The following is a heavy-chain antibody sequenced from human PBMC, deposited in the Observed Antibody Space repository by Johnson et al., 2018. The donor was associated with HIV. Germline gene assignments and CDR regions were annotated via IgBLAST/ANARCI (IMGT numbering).Heavy chain of an antibody. CDR2: IYSGVST. Sequence: VQLVESGGGLIQPGGSLRLSCAASGFTVSSNYMSWVRQAPGKGLEWVSVIYSGVSTYYADSVKGRFTISRDNSKNTLYLQMHSLRAEDTAVYYCARDRRGATIDDIWGQGTMVTVSS. CDR1: GFTVSSNY. V-gene: IGHV3-53*01. J-gene: IGHJ3*02. D-gene: IGHD1-26*01. CDR3: ARDRRGATIDDI.